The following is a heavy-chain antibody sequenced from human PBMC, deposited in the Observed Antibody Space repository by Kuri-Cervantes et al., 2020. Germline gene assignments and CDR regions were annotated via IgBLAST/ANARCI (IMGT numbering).Heavy chain of an antibody. V-gene: IGHV3-21*01. Sequence: GGSLRLSCAASGFTFSSYAMHWVRQAPGKGLEWVSSISSSSSYIYYADSVKGRFTISRDNAKNSLYLQMNSLRAEDTAVYYCARARVAVAPADAFDIWGQGTMVTVSS. CDR2: ISSSSSYI. D-gene: IGHD6-19*01. CDR3: ARARVAVAPADAFDI. J-gene: IGHJ3*02. CDR1: GFTFSSYA.